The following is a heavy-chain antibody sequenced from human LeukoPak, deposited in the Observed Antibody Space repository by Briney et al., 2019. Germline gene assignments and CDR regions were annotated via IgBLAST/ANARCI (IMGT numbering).Heavy chain of an antibody. CDR3: AREDSTNPFDI. D-gene: IGHD2-8*01. CDR2: INTDGSST. V-gene: IGHV3-74*01. CDR1: GFTFSSYW. J-gene: IGHJ3*02. Sequence: GGSLRLSCAASGFTFSSYWMHWVRQAPGKGLVWVSRINTDGSSTSYADSVKGRFTISRDNAKNTLYLQMNSLRAEDTAVYYRAREDSTNPFDIWGQGTMVTVSS.